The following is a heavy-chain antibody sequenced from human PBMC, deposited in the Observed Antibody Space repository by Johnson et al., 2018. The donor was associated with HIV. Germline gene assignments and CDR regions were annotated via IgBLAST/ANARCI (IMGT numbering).Heavy chain of an antibody. Sequence: QVQLVESGGGVVQPGRSLRLSCAASGFTFSSYAMHWVRQAPGKGLEWVAVISYDGSNKYYADSVKGRFTISRDNSKNTLYLQMNSLRAEDTAVYYCARGAHSTPDAFDIWGQGTMVTVSS. CDR1: GFTFSSYA. CDR2: ISYDGSNK. D-gene: IGHD6-13*01. J-gene: IGHJ3*02. CDR3: ARGAHSTPDAFDI. V-gene: IGHV3-30-3*01.